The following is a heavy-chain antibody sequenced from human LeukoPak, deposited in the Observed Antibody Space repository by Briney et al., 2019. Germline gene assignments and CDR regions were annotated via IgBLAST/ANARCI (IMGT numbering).Heavy chain of an antibody. J-gene: IGHJ4*02. CDR3: ARDKIWGEDYFDY. V-gene: IGHV3-30*02. Sequence: HPGGPLRLSCAASGFTFSSYGMHWVRQAPGKGLEWVAFIRYDGSTKYYADSVKGRFTISRDNSKNTLYLQMNSLRAEDTAVYYCARDKIWGEDYFDYWGQGTLVTVSS. CDR2: IRYDGSTK. D-gene: IGHD3-16*01. CDR1: GFTFSSYG.